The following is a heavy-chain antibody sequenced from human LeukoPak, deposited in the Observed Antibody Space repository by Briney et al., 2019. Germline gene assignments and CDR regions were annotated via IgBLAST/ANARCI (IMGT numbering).Heavy chain of an antibody. J-gene: IGHJ4*02. CDR2: IYYSGST. CDR3: ARGEGGYSYGHQTRYFDY. Sequence: SETLSLTCTVSGGSISSSSYCWGWIRQPPGKGLEWIGSIYYSGSTYYNPSLKSRVTISVDTSKNQFSLKLSSVTAADTAVYYCARGEGGYSYGHQTRYFDYWGQGTLVTVSS. V-gene: IGHV4-39*01. CDR1: GGSISSSSYC. D-gene: IGHD5-18*01.